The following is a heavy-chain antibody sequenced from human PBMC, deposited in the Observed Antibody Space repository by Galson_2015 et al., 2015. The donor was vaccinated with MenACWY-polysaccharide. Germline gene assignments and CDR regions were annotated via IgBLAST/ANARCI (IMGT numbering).Heavy chain of an antibody. V-gene: IGHV3-7*01. CDR3: ARGGLPGAMDF. Sequence: SLRLSCAASGFSITSYAVNWVRQAPGKGLEWVANMNQDGSTKYSIDSVKGRFTISRDNAKNSLSLQMNSLRGDDTAVYYCARGGLPGAMDFWGQGTLVTVSS. D-gene: IGHD2-2*01. CDR1: GFSITSYA. J-gene: IGHJ4*02. CDR2: MNQDGSTK.